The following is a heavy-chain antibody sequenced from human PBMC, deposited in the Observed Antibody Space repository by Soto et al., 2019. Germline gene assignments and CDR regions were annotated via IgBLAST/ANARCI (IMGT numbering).Heavy chain of an antibody. CDR2: IIPIFGTA. J-gene: IGHJ6*02. D-gene: IGHD2-15*01. Sequence: QVQLVQSGAEVKKPGSSVKVSCKAPGGTFSSYAISWVRQAPGQGREWMGGIIPIFGTANYAQKFQGRVTITADESTSKGYMELSSLRSEDTAVYYCARSQGGSSSLDIYYYYYYGMDVWGQGTTVTVSS. CDR1: GGTFSSYA. CDR3: ARSQGGSSSLDIYYYYYYGMDV. V-gene: IGHV1-69*01.